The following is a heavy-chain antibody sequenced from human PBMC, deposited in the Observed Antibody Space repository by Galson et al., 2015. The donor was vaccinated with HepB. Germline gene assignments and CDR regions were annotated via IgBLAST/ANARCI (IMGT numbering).Heavy chain of an antibody. J-gene: IGHJ4*02. CDR3: AKDSGTGTADY. D-gene: IGHD1-1*01. CDR1: GFTFSSYG. V-gene: IGHV3-30*18. CDR2: ISYAGSNK. Sequence: SLRLSCAASGFTFSSYGMHWVRQAPGRRLEWVAVISYAGSNKYYADSVKGRFTISRDNSKNTLYLQMNSLRAEDTAVYYCAKDSGTGTADYWGQGTLVTVSP.